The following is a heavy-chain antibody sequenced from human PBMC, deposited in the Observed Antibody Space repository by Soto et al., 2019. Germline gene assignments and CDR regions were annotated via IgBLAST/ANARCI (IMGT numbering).Heavy chain of an antibody. CDR3: ARVIRGAYYNSPLDT. D-gene: IGHD3-10*01. CDR2: INPYSGGA. J-gene: IGHJ5*02. CDR1: GYTFTGYF. V-gene: IGHV1-2*02. Sequence: ASVKVSCKASGYTFTGYFMHWVRQAPGQGPEWMGWINPYSGGADYAQSFQGRVTMTRDTSISTVYMELSRLRFDDTAVYYCARVIRGAYYNSPLDTWGQGTVVTVSS.